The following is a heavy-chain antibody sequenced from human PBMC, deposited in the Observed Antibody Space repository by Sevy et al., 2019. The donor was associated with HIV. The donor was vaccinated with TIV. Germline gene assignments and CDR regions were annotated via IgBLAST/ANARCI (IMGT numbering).Heavy chain of an antibody. CDR1: GFSFSSYA. CDR2: ISSNGGST. Sequence: GGSLRLSCAASGFSFSSYALHWVRQAPGKGLEYVSAISSNGGSTYYADSVKGRFTISRDNCKNTLYLQMGSLGAEDMAVYYCAGEGVGGYGYSLDYWGQGTLVTVSS. V-gene: IGHV3-64*02. D-gene: IGHD5-18*01. CDR3: AGEGVGGYGYSLDY. J-gene: IGHJ4*02.